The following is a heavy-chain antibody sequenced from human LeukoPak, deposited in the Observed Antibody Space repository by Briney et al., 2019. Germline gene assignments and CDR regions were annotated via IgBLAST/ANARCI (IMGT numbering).Heavy chain of an antibody. CDR3: ARDQYYYDSSGYLTFDY. D-gene: IGHD3-22*01. V-gene: IGHV4-4*07. CDR1: GVSISSYY. Sequence: SETLSLTCTVSGVSISSYYWNWIRQPAGKGLEWIGRIHTSGSTNYNPSLKSRVTMSVDTSKNQFSLKLSSVTAADTAVYYCARDQYYYDSSGYLTFDYWGQGTLVTVSS. J-gene: IGHJ4*02. CDR2: IHTSGST.